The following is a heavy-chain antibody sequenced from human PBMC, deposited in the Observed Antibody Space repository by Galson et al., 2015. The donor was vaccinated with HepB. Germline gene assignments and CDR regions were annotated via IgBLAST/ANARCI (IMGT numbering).Heavy chain of an antibody. CDR2: ISYSGGNT. J-gene: IGHJ4*02. CDR1: GFTFNRYA. CDR3: ATVLVTLPTRGLDY. Sequence: SLRLSCAASGFTFNRYAMNWVRQAPGKGLEWVSAISYSGGNTYSADSVKGRFTISRDNSNNTLYLQMNSLRAEDTAVYFCATVLVTLPTRGLDYWGQGTLVTVSS. V-gene: IGHV3-23*01. D-gene: IGHD4-23*01.